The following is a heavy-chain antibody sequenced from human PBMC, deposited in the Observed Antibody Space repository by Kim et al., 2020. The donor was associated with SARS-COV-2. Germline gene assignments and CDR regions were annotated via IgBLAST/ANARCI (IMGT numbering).Heavy chain of an antibody. CDR1: GYSFTSYW. CDR2: IDPSDSYT. D-gene: IGHD3-10*01. V-gene: IGHV5-10-1*01. J-gene: IGHJ6*02. CDR3: ARQVTGYGSGSYYYGMDV. Sequence: GESLKISCKGSGYSFTSYWISWVRQMPGKGLEWMGRIDPSDSYTNYSPSFQGHVTISADKSISTAYLQWSSLKASDTAMYYCARQVTGYGSGSYYYGMDVWGQGTTVTVSS.